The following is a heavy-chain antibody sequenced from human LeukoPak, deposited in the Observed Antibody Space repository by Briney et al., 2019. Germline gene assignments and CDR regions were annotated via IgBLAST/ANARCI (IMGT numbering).Heavy chain of an antibody. V-gene: IGHV1-69*05. Sequence: VASVKVSCKASGGTFSSYAISWVRQAPGQGLEWMGGIIPIFGTANYAQKFQGRVTITTDESTSTAYMELSSLRSDDTAVYYCARDDDLGYCSSTSCSSLDYWGQGTLVTVSS. CDR3: ARDDDLGYCSSTSCSSLDY. CDR1: GGTFSSYA. J-gene: IGHJ4*02. D-gene: IGHD2-2*01. CDR2: IIPIFGTA.